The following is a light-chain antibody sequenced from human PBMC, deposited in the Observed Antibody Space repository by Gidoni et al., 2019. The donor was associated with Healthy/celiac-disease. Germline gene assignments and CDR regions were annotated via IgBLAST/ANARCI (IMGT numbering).Light chain of an antibody. CDR1: QSVVYSSNNKNY. V-gene: IGKV4-1*01. CDR2: WAS. CDR3: QQYYSTPLT. J-gene: IGKJ1*01. Sequence: DIVMTQSPDSLAVSLGERATINCKSSQSVVYSSNNKNYLAWYQQKPGQPPKLLIYWASTRESGVPDRFSGSGSGTDFTLTISSLQAEDVAVYYCQQYYSTPLTFXQGTKVEIK.